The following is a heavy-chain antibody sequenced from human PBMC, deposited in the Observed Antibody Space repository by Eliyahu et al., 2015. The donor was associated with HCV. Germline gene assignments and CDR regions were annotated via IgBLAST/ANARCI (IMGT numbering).Heavy chain of an antibody. CDR2: INHSGST. CDR1: GGSFSGYY. CDR3: ARGPVVVVPAAMPILDY. D-gene: IGHD2-2*01. Sequence: QVQLQQWGAGLLKPSETLSLTCAVYGGSFSGYYWSWXRQPPGKGLEWIGEINHSGSTNYNPSLKSRVTISVDTSKNQFSLKLSSVTAADTAVYYCARGPVVVVPAAMPILDYWGQGTLVTVSS. J-gene: IGHJ4*02. V-gene: IGHV4-34*01.